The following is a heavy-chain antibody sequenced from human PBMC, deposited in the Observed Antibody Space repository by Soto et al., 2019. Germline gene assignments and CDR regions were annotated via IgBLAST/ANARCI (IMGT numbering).Heavy chain of an antibody. Sequence: NPSETLSLTCAVSGGSISSGGYSWSWIRQPPGKGLEWIGYIYHSGSTYYNQSLKSRVTISVDRSKNQFSLKLSSVTAADTAVYYCARRRNGVREGMDVWGQGTTVTVSS. CDR2: IYHSGST. CDR1: GGSISSGGYS. CDR3: ARRRNGVREGMDV. V-gene: IGHV4-30-2*01. J-gene: IGHJ6*02. D-gene: IGHD1-1*01.